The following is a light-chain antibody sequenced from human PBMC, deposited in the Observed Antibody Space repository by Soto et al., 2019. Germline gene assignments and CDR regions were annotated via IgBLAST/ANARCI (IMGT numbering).Light chain of an antibody. CDR3: QQFSSYPLT. Sequence: EFVLTQSPGTLSLSPGERATLSCRARQTVRHNYLAWYQQKPGQAPRLLIYDASSRATGIPDRFSGGGSGTDFTLTISRLEPEDFAVYYCQQFSSYPLTFGGGTKVEIK. CDR2: DAS. V-gene: IGKV3-20*01. CDR1: QTVRHNY. J-gene: IGKJ4*01.